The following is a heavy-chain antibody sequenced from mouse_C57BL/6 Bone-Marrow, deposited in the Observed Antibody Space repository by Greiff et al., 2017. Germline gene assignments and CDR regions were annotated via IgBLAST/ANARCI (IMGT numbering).Heavy chain of an antibody. CDR2: IDPENGDT. Sequence: VQLQQSGAELVRPGASVKLSCTASGFNITDDYMHWVKQRPEQGLEWIGWIDPENGDTEYASKFQGKATITADTSSNTAYLPLSSLTSEDTAVYYCTTDGNYVEYYFDYWGQGTTLTVSS. V-gene: IGHV14-4*01. J-gene: IGHJ2*01. D-gene: IGHD2-1*01. CDR3: TTDGNYVEYYFDY. CDR1: GFNITDDY.